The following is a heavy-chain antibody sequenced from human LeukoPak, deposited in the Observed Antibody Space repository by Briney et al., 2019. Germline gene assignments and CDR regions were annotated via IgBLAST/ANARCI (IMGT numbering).Heavy chain of an antibody. CDR3: AREGAVTGFLDV. J-gene: IGHJ6*04. V-gene: IGHV3-30*04. CDR1: GLTFSSYA. D-gene: IGHD3-9*01. CDR2: ISYDGTNK. Sequence: GGSLRLSCAASGLTFSSYAMHWVRQAPGKGLEWVAVISYDGTNKYYADSVKGRFTISRDNSKNTLYLQMNSLRAEDTAVYYCAREGAVTGFLDVWGKGTTVTVSS.